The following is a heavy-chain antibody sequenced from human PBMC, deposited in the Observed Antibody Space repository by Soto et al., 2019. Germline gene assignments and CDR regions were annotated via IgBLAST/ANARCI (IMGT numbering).Heavy chain of an antibody. V-gene: IGHV1-3*01. Sequence: ASVKVSCKASGYTFTTYAMHWVRQAPGHRLEWMGWTNAGNGNTKYSQKFQGTVTITRDTSASTAYMELSSLRSEDTAIYYCARARPYYDSSGYFFDYWGQGTLVTVSS. CDR2: TNAGNGNT. J-gene: IGHJ4*02. D-gene: IGHD3-22*01. CDR1: GYTFTTYA. CDR3: ARARPYYDSSGYFFDY.